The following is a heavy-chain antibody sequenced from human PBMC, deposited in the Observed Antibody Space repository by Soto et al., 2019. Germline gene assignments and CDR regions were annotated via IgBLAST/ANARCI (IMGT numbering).Heavy chain of an antibody. D-gene: IGHD3-22*01. CDR3: ARGAHRRYYYDSSGSYYYYYGMDV. V-gene: IGHV4-34*01. CDR1: GGSFSCYY. J-gene: IGHJ6*02. CDR2: INHSGST. Sequence: SETLSLTCAVYGGSFSCYYWIWIRQPPGKGLEWIGEINHSGSTNYNPSLKSRVTISVDTSKNQFSLKLSSVTAADTAVYYCARGAHRRYYYDSSGSYYYYYGMDVWGQGTTVTVSS.